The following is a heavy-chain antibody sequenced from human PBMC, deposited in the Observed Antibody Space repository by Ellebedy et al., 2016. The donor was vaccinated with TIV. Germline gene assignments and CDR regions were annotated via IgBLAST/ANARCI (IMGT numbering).Heavy chain of an antibody. CDR3: ARLRFLEWLSLDY. CDR2: IYTSGNT. V-gene: IGHV4-4*07. D-gene: IGHD3-3*01. CDR1: GGSISRYY. Sequence: SETLSLXCTVSGGSISRYYWNWIRQPAGKGLEWIGHIYTSGNTTYNPSLNSRVTMSVDTSKNQFSLKLNSVTAADTAVYYCARLRFLEWLSLDYWGQGTLVTVSS. J-gene: IGHJ4*02.